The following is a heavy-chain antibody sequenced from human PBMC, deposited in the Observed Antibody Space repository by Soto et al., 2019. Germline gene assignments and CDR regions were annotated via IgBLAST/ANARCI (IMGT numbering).Heavy chain of an antibody. CDR2: IYYDEINK. Sequence: LRLSCVASGFTFSNYGMHWVRQAPGKGLEWVAGIYYDEINKYYADPVKGRFTISRDHSKNTLYLQMNSLRAEDTAVFYCARGPSSFSQIDYWGQGTLVTVSS. D-gene: IGHD3-3*02. CDR3: ARGPSSFSQIDY. V-gene: IGHV3-30*03. CDR1: GFTFSNYG. J-gene: IGHJ4*02.